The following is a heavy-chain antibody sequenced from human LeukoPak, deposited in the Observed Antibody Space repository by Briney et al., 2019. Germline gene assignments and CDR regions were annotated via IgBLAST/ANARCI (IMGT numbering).Heavy chain of an antibody. Sequence: SETLSLTCTVSGGSISSYYWSWIRQPPGKGLEWIGYIYYSGSTNYNPSLKSRVTISVDTSKNQFSLKLSSVTAADTAVYYCARGINYVVYWGQGTLVTVSS. CDR3: ARGINYVVY. CDR1: GGSISSYY. V-gene: IGHV4-59*01. CDR2: IYYSGST. J-gene: IGHJ4*02. D-gene: IGHD2-15*01.